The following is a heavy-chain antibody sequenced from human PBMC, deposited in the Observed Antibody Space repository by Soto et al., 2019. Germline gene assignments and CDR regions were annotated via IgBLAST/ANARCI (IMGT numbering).Heavy chain of an antibody. CDR2: INHSGST. CDR1: GGYFSGYY. CDR3: ARGGGWIHAFDI. V-gene: IGHV4-34*01. J-gene: IGHJ3*02. D-gene: IGHD5-12*01. Sequence: SETLSLTCAVYGGYFSGYYWSWIRQPPGKGLEWIGEINHSGSTNYNPSLKSRVTISVDTSKNQFSLKLSSVTAADTAVYYCARGGGWIHAFDIWGQGTMVTVSS.